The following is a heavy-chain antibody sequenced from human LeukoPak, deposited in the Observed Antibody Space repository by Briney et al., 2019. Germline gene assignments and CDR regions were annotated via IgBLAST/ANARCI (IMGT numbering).Heavy chain of an antibody. CDR1: GYRFTSYW. Sequence: GESLKISCKGSGYRFTSYWINWVRQMPGKGLEWMGRIDPSDSYTNYSPSFQGHVTISVDKSISAAYLQWSSLKASDTAMYYCARRDRTGWYDFDYWGQGTLVTVSS. J-gene: IGHJ4*02. CDR3: ARRDRTGWYDFDY. V-gene: IGHV5-10-1*01. CDR2: IDPSDSYT. D-gene: IGHD6-19*01.